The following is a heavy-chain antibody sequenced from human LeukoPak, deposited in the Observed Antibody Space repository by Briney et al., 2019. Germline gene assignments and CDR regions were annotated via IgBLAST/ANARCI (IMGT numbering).Heavy chain of an antibody. CDR1: GGTFSSYA. D-gene: IGHD3-9*01. CDR3: AKGTYYDILSWFDP. V-gene: IGHV1-69*04. CDR2: IIPILGIA. J-gene: IGHJ5*02. Sequence: ASVTVSCKASGGTFSSYAISWVRQAPGQRLEWMGRIIPILGIANYAQKFQGRVTITADKSTSTAYMELSSLRSEDTAVYYCAKGTYYDILSWFDPWGQGTLVTVSS.